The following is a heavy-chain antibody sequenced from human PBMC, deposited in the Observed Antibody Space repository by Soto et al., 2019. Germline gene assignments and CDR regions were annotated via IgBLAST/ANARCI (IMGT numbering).Heavy chain of an antibody. J-gene: IGHJ6*03. CDR3: AREGVVWFGESIKGDNYYYYYMDV. D-gene: IGHD3-10*01. Sequence: GGSLRLSCAASGFTFSSYSMNWVRQAPGKGLEWVSYISSSSSTIYYADSVKGRFTISRDNAKNSLYMQMNSLRAEDTAVYYCAREGVVWFGESIKGDNYYYYYMDVWGKGTTVTVSS. CDR1: GFTFSSYS. V-gene: IGHV3-48*01. CDR2: ISSSSSTI.